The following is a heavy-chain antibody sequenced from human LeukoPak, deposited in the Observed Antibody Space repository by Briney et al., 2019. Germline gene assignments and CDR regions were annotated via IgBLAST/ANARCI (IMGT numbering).Heavy chain of an antibody. J-gene: IGHJ3*02. D-gene: IGHD3-10*01. CDR1: GFPFSNAW. CDR2: IKSKTDGGTT. V-gene: IGHV3-15*01. CDR3: TTPGRDVLLWFGESDAFDI. Sequence: GPLRLSCAASGFPFSNAWMSWVRQAPGKGLECVGRIKSKTDGGTTDYAAPVKGRFTISRDDSKNTLYLQMNSLKTEDTAVYYCTTPGRDVLLWFGESDAFDIWGQGTMVTVSS.